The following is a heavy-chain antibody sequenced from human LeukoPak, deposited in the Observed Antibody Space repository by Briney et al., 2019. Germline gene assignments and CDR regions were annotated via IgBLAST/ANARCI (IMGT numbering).Heavy chain of an antibody. V-gene: IGHV3-9*01. CDR3: ARDLAGFQEPRYYYYMDV. CDR2: ISWDGGNT. D-gene: IGHD1-14*01. Sequence: GRSLRLSCAASGFSFRDYAMHWVRQAPGKGLEWVSGISWDGGNTGYADSVKGRFSISRDNAKNTLFLQMSSLKPEDTAIYYCARDLAGFQEPRYYYYMDVWGKGTTVTVSS. J-gene: IGHJ6*03. CDR1: GFSFRDYA.